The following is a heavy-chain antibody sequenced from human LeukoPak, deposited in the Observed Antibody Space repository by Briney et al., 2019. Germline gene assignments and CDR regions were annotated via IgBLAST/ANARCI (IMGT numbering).Heavy chain of an antibody. CDR3: AKDVTLSTSPYGDYGY. J-gene: IGHJ4*02. V-gene: IGHV3-23*01. CDR2: ISGSGGST. CDR1: GFTFSSYA. Sequence: GGSLRLSCAASGFTFSSYAMSWVRQAPGKGLEWVSAISGSGGSTYYADSVKGRFTISRDNSKNTLYLQMNSLRAEDTAVYYCAKDVTLSTSPYGDYGYWGQGTLVTVSP. D-gene: IGHD4-17*01.